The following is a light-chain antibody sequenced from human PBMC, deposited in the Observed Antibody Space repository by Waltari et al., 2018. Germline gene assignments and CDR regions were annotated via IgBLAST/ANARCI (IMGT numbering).Light chain of an antibody. CDR2: EVP. J-gene: IGLJ2*01. Sequence: QSALTQPASVSGSPGQSLTISCSGTSSDVGSYHLVSWYQPNPAKAPTLMISEVPMRAAGVSNCFAGSKAGNTAALTISGRQAEDEADYYCCSYAGGTTVLFGGGTKLNVL. CDR3: CSYAGGTTVL. CDR1: SSDVGSYHL. V-gene: IGLV2-23*02.